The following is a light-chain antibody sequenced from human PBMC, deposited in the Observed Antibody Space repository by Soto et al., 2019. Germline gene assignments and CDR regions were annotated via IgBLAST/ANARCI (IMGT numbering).Light chain of an antibody. CDR2: EIR. Sequence: QSALTQPPSASGSPGQSVTISCTGSSSDVGGYNYISWYQQHPGKAPKLMVYEIRKRPSGVPDRLSCSKSGNTASLTVSVLQAEDEADYYGSSYGGSNAVVFGGGTQLTVL. CDR3: SSYGGSNAVV. J-gene: IGLJ2*01. CDR1: SSDVGGYNY. V-gene: IGLV2-8*01.